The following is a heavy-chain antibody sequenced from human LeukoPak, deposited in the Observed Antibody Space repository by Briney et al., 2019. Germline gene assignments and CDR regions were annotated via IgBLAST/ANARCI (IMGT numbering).Heavy chain of an antibody. CDR2: ISGSGGST. CDR3: ATLRETYCGGDCYSFDY. J-gene: IGHJ4*02. CDR1: GFTFSSYA. V-gene: IGHV3-23*01. Sequence: AGGSLRLSCAASGFTFSSYAMSWVRQAPGKGLERVSAISGSGGSTYYADSVKGRFTISRDNSKNTLYLQMNSLRAEDTAVYYCATLRETYCGGDCYSFDYWGQGTLVTVSS. D-gene: IGHD2-21*01.